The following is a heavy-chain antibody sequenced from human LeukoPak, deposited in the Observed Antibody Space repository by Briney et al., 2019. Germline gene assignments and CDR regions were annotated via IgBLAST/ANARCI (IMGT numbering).Heavy chain of an antibody. D-gene: IGHD3-9*01. CDR3: ARRPNKILTAEAGDYYYYYYMGV. V-gene: IGHV1-18*01. Sequence: ASVKVSCKASGGTFSSYGISWVRQAPGQGLEWMGWISAYNGNTNYAQKLQGRVTMTTDTSTSTAYMELRSLRSDDTAVYYCARRPNKILTAEAGDYYYYYYMGVWGKGTTVTVSS. J-gene: IGHJ6*03. CDR2: ISAYNGNT. CDR1: GGTFSSYG.